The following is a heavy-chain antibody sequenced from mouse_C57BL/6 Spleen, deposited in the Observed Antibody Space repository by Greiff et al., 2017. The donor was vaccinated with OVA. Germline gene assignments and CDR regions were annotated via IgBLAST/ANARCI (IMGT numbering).Heavy chain of an antibody. CDR1: GFTFSSYA. D-gene: IGHD1-1*01. CDR3: ARDQDLYGSFDY. CDR2: ISDGGSYT. Sequence: EVKVEESGGGLVKPGGSLKLSCAASGFTFSSYAMSWVRQTPEKRLEWVATISDGGSYTYYPDNVKGRFTISRDNAKNNLYLQMSHLKSEDTAMYYCARDQDLYGSFDYWGQGTTLTVSS. V-gene: IGHV5-4*01. J-gene: IGHJ2*01.